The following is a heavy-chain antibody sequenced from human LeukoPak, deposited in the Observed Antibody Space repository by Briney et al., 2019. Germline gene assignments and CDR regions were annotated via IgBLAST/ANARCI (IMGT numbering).Heavy chain of an antibody. D-gene: IGHD3-22*01. CDR3: ARDRYYEPLDY. J-gene: IGHJ4*02. V-gene: IGHV4-34*01. CDR1: GGSFSGYY. CDR2: INHSGST. Sequence: PSETLSLTCAVYGGSFSGYYWSWIRQPPGKGLEWIGEINHSGSTNYNPSLKSRVTISVDTSKNQFSLKLRSVTAADTAVYYCARDRYYEPLDYWGQGTLVTVST.